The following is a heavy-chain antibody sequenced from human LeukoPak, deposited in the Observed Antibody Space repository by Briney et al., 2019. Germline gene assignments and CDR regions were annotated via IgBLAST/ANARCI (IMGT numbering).Heavy chain of an antibody. V-gene: IGHV4-39*01. CDR2: IFYTGTP. CDR3: ARHYMVRGVNWFDP. J-gene: IGHJ5*02. CDR1: GGSPSTISSY. D-gene: IGHD3-10*01. Sequence: SETLSLTCTASGGSPSTISSYWRGFPHPLGKRLGWFGSIFYTGTPSSNASPNSQVTIPVDTSKNQSSLKLNPVPATDTAVYYCARHYMVRGVNWFDPWGQGTLVTVSS.